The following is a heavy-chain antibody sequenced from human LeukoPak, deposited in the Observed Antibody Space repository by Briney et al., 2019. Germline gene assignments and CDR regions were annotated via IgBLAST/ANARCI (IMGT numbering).Heavy chain of an antibody. Sequence: SETLSLTCAVSGGSISSSSYYWGWIRQPPGKGLEWIGSIYYSGSTYYNPSLKSRVTISVDTSKNQFSLKLSSVTAADTAVYYCAKTYYYGSGSRNRRPDGMDVWGQGTTVTVSS. D-gene: IGHD3-10*01. CDR1: GGSISSSSYY. CDR2: IYYSGST. CDR3: AKTYYYGSGSRNRRPDGMDV. V-gene: IGHV4-39*01. J-gene: IGHJ6*02.